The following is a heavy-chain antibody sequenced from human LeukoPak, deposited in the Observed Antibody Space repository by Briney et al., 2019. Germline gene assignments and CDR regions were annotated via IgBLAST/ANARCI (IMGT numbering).Heavy chain of an antibody. V-gene: IGHV4-59*08. CDR3: AKIGYCSGDSCRGFDP. CDR2: IYYSGST. CDR1: GGSFSGYY. D-gene: IGHD2-15*01. Sequence: SETLSLTCAVYGGSFSGYYWSWIRQPPGKGLEWIGYIYYSGSTNYNPSLKSRVTISVDTSKNQFSLKLSSVTAADTAVYYCAKIGYCSGDSCRGFDPWGQGTLVTVSS. J-gene: IGHJ5*02.